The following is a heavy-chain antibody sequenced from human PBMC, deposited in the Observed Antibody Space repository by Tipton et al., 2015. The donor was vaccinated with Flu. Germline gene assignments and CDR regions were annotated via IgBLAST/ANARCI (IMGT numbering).Heavy chain of an antibody. D-gene: IGHD3-3*01. CDR1: GGSLRAHS. Sequence: TLSLTCTVSGGSLRAHSWIWIRQPPGKGLEWIGYIDYSGSTNYNPSLQSRVTFSADTSENQLSLNLTSVTSADTAVYFCARGVFGRKDYRSLDLGGRGPLVTVSS. J-gene: IGHJ2*01. CDR2: IDYSGST. CDR3: ARGVFGRKDYRSLDL. V-gene: IGHV4-59*11.